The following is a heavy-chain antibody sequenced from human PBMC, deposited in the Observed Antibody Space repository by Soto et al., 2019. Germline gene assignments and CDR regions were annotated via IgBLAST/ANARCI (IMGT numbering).Heavy chain of an antibody. Sequence: LRLSCAASGFTFSSYAMSWVRQAPGKGLEWVSAISGSGGSTYYADSVKGRFTISRDNSKNTLYLQMNSLRAEDTAVYYCAKVREWDYDYVLGSYREYYFDYWGQGTLVTVFS. D-gene: IGHD3-16*02. J-gene: IGHJ4*02. CDR1: GFTFSSYA. V-gene: IGHV3-23*01. CDR2: ISGSGGST. CDR3: AKVREWDYDYVLGSYREYYFDY.